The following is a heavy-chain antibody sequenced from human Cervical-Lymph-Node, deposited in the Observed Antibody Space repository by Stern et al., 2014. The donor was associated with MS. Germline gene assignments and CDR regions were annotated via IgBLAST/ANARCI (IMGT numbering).Heavy chain of an antibody. CDR2: ISYDGSNK. Sequence: VQLVESGGGVVQPGRSLRLSCAASGFTFSSYAMHWVRQAPGKGLEWVAVISYDGSNKYYADSVKGRFTISRDNSKNTLYLQMNSLRAEDTAVYYCARGGYSYGYLGFNWGQGTLVTVSS. D-gene: IGHD5-18*01. V-gene: IGHV3-30*04. J-gene: IGHJ4*02. CDR3: ARGGYSYGYLGFN. CDR1: GFTFSSYA.